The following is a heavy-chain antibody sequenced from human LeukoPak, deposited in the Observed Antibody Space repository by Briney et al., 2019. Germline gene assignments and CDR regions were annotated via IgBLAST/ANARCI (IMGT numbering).Heavy chain of an antibody. CDR2: IYHSGST. CDR1: GYSISSAYY. D-gene: IGHD3-22*01. Sequence: SETLSLTCTVSGYSISSAYYWAWIRQSPGKGLEWIGSIYHSGSTYYNPSLKSRVTISVDTSKNQFSLKLRSVTAADTAVYYCARAGIALIVDLDYWGQGALVTVSS. J-gene: IGHJ4*02. V-gene: IGHV4-38-2*02. CDR3: ARAGIALIVDLDY.